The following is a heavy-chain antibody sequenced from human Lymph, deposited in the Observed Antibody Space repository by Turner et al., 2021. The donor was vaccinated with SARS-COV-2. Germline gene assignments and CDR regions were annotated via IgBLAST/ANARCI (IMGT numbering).Heavy chain of an antibody. V-gene: IGHV3-66*01. CDR3: ARAWGRYSYGFDY. J-gene: IGHJ4*02. Sequence: EVQLVESGGGLVQPGGSLRLSCAASGFTVSSSYMGWVRQAPGKGLEWVSVIYSGGSTYCADSVKGRFTISRDNSKNTLYLQMNSLRAEDTAVYYCARAWGRYSYGFDYWGQGTLVTVSS. CDR2: IYSGGST. CDR1: GFTVSSSY. D-gene: IGHD5-18*01.